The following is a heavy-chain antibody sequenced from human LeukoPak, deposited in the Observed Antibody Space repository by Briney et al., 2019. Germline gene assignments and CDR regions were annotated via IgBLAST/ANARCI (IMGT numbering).Heavy chain of an antibody. CDR3: TREYWGLGRFGDY. D-gene: IGHD3-16*01. Sequence: PGRSLRPSCTASGFTFGDYAMSWVRQAPGKGLEWVGFIRSKAYGGTTEYAASVKGRFTISRDDSKSIAYLQMNSLKTEDTAVYFCTREYWGLGRFGDYWGQGTLLTVSS. CDR1: GFTFGDYA. CDR2: IRSKAYGGTT. V-gene: IGHV3-49*04. J-gene: IGHJ4*02.